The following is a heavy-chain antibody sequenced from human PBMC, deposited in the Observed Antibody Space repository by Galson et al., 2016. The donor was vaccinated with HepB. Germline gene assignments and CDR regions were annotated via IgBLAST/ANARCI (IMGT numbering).Heavy chain of an antibody. Sequence: SLRLSCAASGFTFSNYGMHWVRQAPGKGLEWVAVISYDGSNEYYADSVKGRFPISSDNSKNRLYLQMNSLRAEDTAGYSCAKVGDGWELGDVFDIWGQGTMVTVSS. J-gene: IGHJ3*02. CDR1: GFTFSNYG. CDR2: ISYDGSNE. D-gene: IGHD3-10*01. V-gene: IGHV3-30*18. CDR3: AKVGDGWELGDVFDI.